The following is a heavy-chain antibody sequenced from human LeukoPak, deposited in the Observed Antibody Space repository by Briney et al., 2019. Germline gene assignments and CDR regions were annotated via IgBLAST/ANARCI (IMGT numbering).Heavy chain of an antibody. CDR1: GFTFSSYW. J-gene: IGHJ4*02. CDR2: IKQDGSEK. V-gene: IGHV3-7*04. D-gene: IGHD3-3*01. Sequence: XGGSLRLSCAASGFTFSSYWMSWVRQAPGKGLEWVANIKQDGSEKYYVDSVKGRFTISRDNAKNSLYLQMNSLGAEDTAVYYCARGYDFWSGYYLYWGQGTLVTVSS. CDR3: ARGYDFWSGYYLY.